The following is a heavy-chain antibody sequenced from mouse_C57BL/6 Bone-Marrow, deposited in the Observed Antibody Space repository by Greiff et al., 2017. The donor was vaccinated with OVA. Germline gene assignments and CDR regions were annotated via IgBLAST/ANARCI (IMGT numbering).Heavy chain of an antibody. CDR2: IDPSDSYT. CDR3: AEGIYYDYDGLAY. D-gene: IGHD2-4*01. Sequence: VQLQQPGAELVKPGASVKLSCKASGYTFTSYWMQWVKQRPGQGLEWIGEIDPSDSYTNYNHKFKGKATLTADTSSSTAYMQLSSLTSEDSAVYYGAEGIYYDYDGLAYWGQGTLVTVSA. J-gene: IGHJ3*01. CDR1: GYTFTSYW. V-gene: IGHV1-50*01.